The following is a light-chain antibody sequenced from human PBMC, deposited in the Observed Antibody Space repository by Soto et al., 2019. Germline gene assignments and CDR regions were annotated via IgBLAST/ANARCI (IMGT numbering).Light chain of an antibody. Sequence: QSALTQPASVSGSPGQSITISCTGTSSDVGTYNLVSWYQQHPGKAPKLIISESSKRPSGVSSRFSGSKSGNTASLTISGLQAEDEADYYCCSYAGSSTYVVFGGGTKLTVL. CDR3: CSYAGSSTYVV. V-gene: IGLV2-23*01. CDR1: SSDVGTYNL. J-gene: IGLJ2*01. CDR2: ESS.